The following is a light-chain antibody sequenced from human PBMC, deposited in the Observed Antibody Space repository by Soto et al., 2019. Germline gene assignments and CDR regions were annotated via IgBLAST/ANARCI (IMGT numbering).Light chain of an antibody. J-gene: IGKJ2*01. CDR3: QRSYSTHLYT. CDR2: AAS. Sequence: DIQMTQSPSSLSASVGDRVTITCRASQSISGYLNWYQQKPGKAPQLLIYAASSLQSGVTPRFSGCRSWTYCTLTITRRQHEDFATYYCQRSYSTHLYTFGQGTKRESK. V-gene: IGKV1-39*01. CDR1: QSISGY.